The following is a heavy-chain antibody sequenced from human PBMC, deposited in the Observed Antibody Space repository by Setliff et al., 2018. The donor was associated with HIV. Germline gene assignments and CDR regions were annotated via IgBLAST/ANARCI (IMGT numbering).Heavy chain of an antibody. D-gene: IGHD2-21*01. Sequence: SVKVSCKASGGTFTSYAISWVRQAPGQGLEWMGGIIPIFGTANYAQKFQGRVTITADESTTTAYMELSSLRSEDTAVYYCARALIVVVDMDAWGKGTTVTVSS. CDR2: IIPIFGTA. V-gene: IGHV1-69*13. CDR3: ARALIVVVDMDA. CDR1: GGTFTSYA. J-gene: IGHJ6*03.